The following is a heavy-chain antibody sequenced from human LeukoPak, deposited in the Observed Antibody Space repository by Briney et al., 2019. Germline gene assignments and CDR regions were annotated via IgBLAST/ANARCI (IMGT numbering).Heavy chain of an antibody. CDR2: IYYSGST. J-gene: IGHJ4*02. CDR1: GGSISSYY. V-gene: IGHV4-59*01. CDR3: ARDYYGSGSYYHDY. D-gene: IGHD3-10*01. Sequence: SATLSLTCTVSGGSISSYYWSWIRQPPGKGLEWIGYIYYSGSTNYNPSLKSRVTISVDTSKNQLSLKLSSVTAADTAVYYCARDYYGSGSYYHDYWGQGTLVTVSS.